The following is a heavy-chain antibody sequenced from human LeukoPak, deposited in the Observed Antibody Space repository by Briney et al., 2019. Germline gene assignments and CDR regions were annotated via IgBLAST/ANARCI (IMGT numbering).Heavy chain of an antibody. V-gene: IGHV3-23*01. CDR2: ISGSGGST. Sequence: GGPLRLSCAASGFTFSSYAMSWVRQAPGKGLEWVSAISGSGGSTYYADSVKGRFTISRDNSKNTLYLQMNSLRAEDTAVYYCAKDRVEQASYYGSGSYRTRLYYFDYWGQGTLVTVSS. J-gene: IGHJ4*02. CDR1: GFTFSSYA. D-gene: IGHD3-10*01. CDR3: AKDRVEQASYYGSGSYRTRLYYFDY.